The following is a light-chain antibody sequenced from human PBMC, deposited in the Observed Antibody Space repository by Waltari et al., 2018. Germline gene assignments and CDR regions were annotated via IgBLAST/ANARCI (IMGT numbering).Light chain of an antibody. CDR3: MQALQTPLT. CDR1: QSLLHSNGNTY. V-gene: IGKV2-29*02. Sequence: DIVMTQTPLSLPVPPGEPASISCRSSQSLLHSNGNTYLYGYLQKPGQPPRLLIYRVSNRFSGVPDRFSGSGSGTDFTLRISRVEAEDVGVYYCMQALQTPLTFGGGTRVEIK. J-gene: IGKJ4*01. CDR2: RVS.